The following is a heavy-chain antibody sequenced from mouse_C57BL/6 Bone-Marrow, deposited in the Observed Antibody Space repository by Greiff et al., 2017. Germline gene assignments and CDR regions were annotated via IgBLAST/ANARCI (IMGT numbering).Heavy chain of an antibody. CDR1: GFSFNTYA. CDR2: IRSKSNNYAT. Sequence: EVHLVESGGGLVQPKGSLKLSCAASGFSFNTYAMNWVRQAPGKGLEWVARIRSKSNNYATYYADSVKDRFTISRAASESLLYLQMNYLKTESTAMYYGVRHNYCSSYGCYAMDYWGQGTSVTVSS. D-gene: IGHD1-1*01. V-gene: IGHV10-1*01. CDR3: VRHNYCSSYGCYAMDY. J-gene: IGHJ4*01.